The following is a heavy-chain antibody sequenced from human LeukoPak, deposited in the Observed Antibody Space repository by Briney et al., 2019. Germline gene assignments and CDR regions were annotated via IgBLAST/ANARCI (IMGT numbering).Heavy chain of an antibody. D-gene: IGHD3-22*01. V-gene: IGHV1-8*01. CDR3: ARVTGYMIEDQFDY. CDR1: GYTFTSFD. J-gene: IGHJ4*02. Sequence: GASVKVSCKASGYTFTSFDMNWVRQATGQGLEWMGWMNPNSGNTGYAQKFQGRVTMTRNTSISTAYMELSSLRSEDTAVYYCARVTGYMIEDQFDYWGQGTLVTVSS. CDR2: MNPNSGNT.